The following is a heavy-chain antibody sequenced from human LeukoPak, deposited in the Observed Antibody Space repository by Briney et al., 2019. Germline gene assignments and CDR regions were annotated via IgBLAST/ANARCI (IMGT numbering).Heavy chain of an antibody. CDR1: GFTFDDYA. J-gene: IGHJ4*02. D-gene: IGHD3-16*02. CDR2: ISWNSGSI. Sequence: GGSLRLSCAASGFTFDDYAMHWVRQAPGKGLEWVSGISWNSGSIGYADSVKGRFTISRDNAKNSLYLQMNSLRAEDTALYYCAKDRELRLGELSFYYFDYWGQGTLVTVSS. V-gene: IGHV3-9*01. CDR3: AKDRELRLGELSFYYFDY.